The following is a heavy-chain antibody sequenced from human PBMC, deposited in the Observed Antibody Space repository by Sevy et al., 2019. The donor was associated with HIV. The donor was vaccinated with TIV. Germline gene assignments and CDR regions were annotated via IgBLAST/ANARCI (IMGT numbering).Heavy chain of an antibody. Sequence: GGSLRLSCAASGFTFSDYYMSWIRQAPGKGLEWVSYISSSGSTIYYADSVKGRFTISRDNAQNSLYLQMNSLRADDTAQDYCSRGGLSSSWPARFNYWGQGTLVTVSS. V-gene: IGHV3-11*01. CDR2: ISSSGSTI. J-gene: IGHJ4*02. CDR3: SRGGLSSSWPARFNY. D-gene: IGHD6-13*01. CDR1: GFTFSDYY.